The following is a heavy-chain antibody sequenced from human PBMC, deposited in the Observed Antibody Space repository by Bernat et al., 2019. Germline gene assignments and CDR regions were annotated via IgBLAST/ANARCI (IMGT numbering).Heavy chain of an antibody. Sequence: EVQLVESGGGLVKPGGSLRLSCAASGFTFSNAWMSWVRQAPGKGLEWVGRIKSKTDGGTTDYAAPVKGRFTISRDDSKNTLYLQMNSLKTEDTAVYYCTTLWECSGYECYYYMDVWGKGTTVTVSS. CDR2: IKSKTDGGTT. CDR3: TTLWECSGYECYYYMDV. J-gene: IGHJ6*03. CDR1: GFTFSNAW. V-gene: IGHV3-15*01. D-gene: IGHD5-12*01.